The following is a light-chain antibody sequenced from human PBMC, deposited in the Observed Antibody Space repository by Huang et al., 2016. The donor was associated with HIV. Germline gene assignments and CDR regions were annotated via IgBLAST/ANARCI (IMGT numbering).Light chain of an antibody. J-gene: IGKJ2*01. CDR2: DAS. Sequence: EIVLTQSPVTLSLSPGERATLSCRASQRVRSYLAWYQQKPGQAPRLLIYDASNRATGIPARFSGSGSGTDFTLTISSLEPEDFAVYYCQQRSNWPPITFGQGTKLEIK. V-gene: IGKV3-11*01. CDR3: QQRSNWPPIT. CDR1: QRVRSY.